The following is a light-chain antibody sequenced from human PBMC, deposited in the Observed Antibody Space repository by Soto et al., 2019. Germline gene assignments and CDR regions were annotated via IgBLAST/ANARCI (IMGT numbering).Light chain of an antibody. Sequence: QSALTQPPSVSGDPGQRVTISCTGTSSNIGAGYDVHWYQQVPGTAPKLLIYDNSNRPSGVPDRFSGFKSDTSASLAITGLQAEDEADYYCQSYDISLSGFHVFGTGTKVTVL. V-gene: IGLV1-40*01. J-gene: IGLJ1*01. CDR2: DNS. CDR3: QSYDISLSGFHV. CDR1: SSNIGAGYD.